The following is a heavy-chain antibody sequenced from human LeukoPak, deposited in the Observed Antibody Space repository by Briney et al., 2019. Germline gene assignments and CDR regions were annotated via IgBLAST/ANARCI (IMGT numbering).Heavy chain of an antibody. CDR3: ARVPKYYDFWSGSNYMDV. CDR2: INHSGST. V-gene: IGHV4-34*01. CDR1: GGSISSYY. Sequence: KTSETLSLTCTVSGGSISSYYWSWIRQPPGKGLEWIGEINHSGSTNYNPSLKSRVTISVDTSKNQFSLKLSSVTAADTAVYCCARVPKYYDFWSGSNYMDVWGKGTTVTVSS. J-gene: IGHJ6*03. D-gene: IGHD3-3*01.